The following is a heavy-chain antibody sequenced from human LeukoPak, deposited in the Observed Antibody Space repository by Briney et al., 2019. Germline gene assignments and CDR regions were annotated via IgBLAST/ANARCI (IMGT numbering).Heavy chain of an antibody. D-gene: IGHD6-13*01. CDR2: ISSSGSTI. J-gene: IGHJ4*02. CDR1: GFTFSDYY. V-gene: IGHV3-11*01. Sequence: PGGSLRLSCAASGFTFSDYYMSWIRQAPGKGLEWISYISSSGSTIFQADSMKGRFTISRDNAKNSLYLQMNNLRVEDTAVYYRARVSSQQLKWGQGTLVTVSS. CDR3: ARVSSQQLK.